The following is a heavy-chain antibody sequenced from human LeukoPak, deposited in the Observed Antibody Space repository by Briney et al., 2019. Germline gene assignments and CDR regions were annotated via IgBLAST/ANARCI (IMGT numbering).Heavy chain of an antibody. Sequence: ASVKVSCRPSGYTFRDYYVHWVRQAPGQGLEWMGWINPYSGGTNYAQKFQGRVTMARDTSISTAYMELNRLRSDDTAVYYCARYGERYGRFFYLWGRGTLVTVSS. D-gene: IGHD3-10*01. CDR2: INPYSGGT. J-gene: IGHJ2*01. CDR3: ARYGERYGRFFYL. V-gene: IGHV1-2*02. CDR1: GYTFRDYY.